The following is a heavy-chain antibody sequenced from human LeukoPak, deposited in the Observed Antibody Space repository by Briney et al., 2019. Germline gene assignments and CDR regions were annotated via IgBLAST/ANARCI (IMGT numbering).Heavy chain of an antibody. Sequence: ASVKVSCKASGYIFTNYDINSVGQATGQGLEGMGWMNTNSGNTGYAQKFQGRVAMTRNTSISTAYMELSSLRSEDTAVYYCAREEGTVTTVYWGQGTLVTVSS. D-gene: IGHD4-11*01. J-gene: IGHJ4*02. V-gene: IGHV1-8*01. CDR2: MNTNSGNT. CDR1: GYIFTNYD. CDR3: AREEGTVTTVY.